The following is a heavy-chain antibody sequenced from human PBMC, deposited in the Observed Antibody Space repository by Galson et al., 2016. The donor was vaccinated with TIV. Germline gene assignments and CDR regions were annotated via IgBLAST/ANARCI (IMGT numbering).Heavy chain of an antibody. CDR2: IRRSSSYK. V-gene: IGHV3-21*01. CDR3: ARDIFPYYGMDV. J-gene: IGHJ6*02. Sequence: SLRLSCAASGFTFSSYSMTWVRQAPGKGLEWVSSIRRSSSYKSYADSVKGRLTISRDNAENSLYLQMNSLRAEDTAVYYCARDIFPYYGMDVWGQGTTVTVSS. D-gene: IGHD2-21*01. CDR1: GFTFSSYS.